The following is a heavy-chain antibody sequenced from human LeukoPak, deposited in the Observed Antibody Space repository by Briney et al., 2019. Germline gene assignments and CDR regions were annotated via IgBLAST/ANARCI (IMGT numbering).Heavy chain of an antibody. CDR1: GFTFSRYW. V-gene: IGHV3-15*01. Sequence: GGSLRLSCVVSGFTFSRYWMSWVRQAPGKGLEWVGRIKSKTDGGTTDCAAPVKGRFTISRDDSKNTLYLQMNSLKTEDTAVYYCTTDQEGVVTAFDYWGQGTLVTVSS. CDR2: IKSKTDGGTT. J-gene: IGHJ4*02. D-gene: IGHD2-21*02. CDR3: TTDQEGVVTAFDY.